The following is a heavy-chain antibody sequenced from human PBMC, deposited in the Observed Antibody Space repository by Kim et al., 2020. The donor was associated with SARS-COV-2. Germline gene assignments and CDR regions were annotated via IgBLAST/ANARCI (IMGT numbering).Heavy chain of an antibody. CDR1: GYTFTDYF. Sequence: ASVKVSCKASGYTFTDYFVHWVRQAPGQGLEWMGRINPGSGGTDYAQNFQGRVTMTRDTSITTAYMDLSRLRSDDTAVYYFASGGVGWTSPAFGYWGQGT. CDR3: ASGGVGWTSPAFGY. CDR2: INPGSGGT. V-gene: IGHV1-2*06. D-gene: IGHD6-19*01. J-gene: IGHJ4*02.